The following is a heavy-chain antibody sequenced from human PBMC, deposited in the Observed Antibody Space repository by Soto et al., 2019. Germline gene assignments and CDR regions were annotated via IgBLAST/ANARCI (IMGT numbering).Heavy chain of an antibody. D-gene: IGHD3-16*02. CDR3: TTQDDYIWGSYRFDY. J-gene: IGHJ4*02. CDR2: IKSKTDGGTT. V-gene: IGHV3-15*01. Sequence: ESGGGLVKPGGSLRLSCAASGFTFSNAWMSWVRQAPGKGLEWVGRIKSKTDGGTTDYAAPVKGRFTISRDDSKNTLYLQMNSLKTEDTAVYYCTTQDDYIWGSYRFDYWGQGTLVTVSS. CDR1: GFTFSNAW.